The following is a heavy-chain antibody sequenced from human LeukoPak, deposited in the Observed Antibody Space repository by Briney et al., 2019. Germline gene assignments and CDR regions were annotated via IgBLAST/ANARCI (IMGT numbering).Heavy chain of an antibody. Sequence: PGGSLGLSCAASGITFRNYGMHWVRHAPGKGLEWVAVIWYDGSKKYYADSVKGRFTIYRDNSRNTLYLQMNSLRAEDTAVYYCASVNYGSGSYYSYYGGQGTPVTVSS. CDR2: IWYDGSKK. J-gene: IGHJ4*02. CDR1: GITFRNYG. V-gene: IGHV3-33*03. CDR3: ASVNYGSGSYYSYY. D-gene: IGHD3-10*01.